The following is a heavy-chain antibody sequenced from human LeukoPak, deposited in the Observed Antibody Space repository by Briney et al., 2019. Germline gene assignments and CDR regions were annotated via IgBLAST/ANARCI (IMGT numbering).Heavy chain of an antibody. D-gene: IGHD3-9*01. J-gene: IGHJ6*02. CDR3: ARDPGLRYFGYYGMDV. CDR2: IYYSGST. CDR1: GGSISSYY. Sequence: SETLSLTCTVSGGSISSYYWSWIRQPPGKGLEWIGYIYYSGSTNYNPSLKSRVTISVDTSKNQFSLKLSSVTAADTAVYYCARDPGLRYFGYYGMDVWGQGTTVTVSS. V-gene: IGHV4-59*01.